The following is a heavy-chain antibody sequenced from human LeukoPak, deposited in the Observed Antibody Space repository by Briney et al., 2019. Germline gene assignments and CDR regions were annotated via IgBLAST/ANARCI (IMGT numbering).Heavy chain of an antibody. V-gene: IGHV4-39*01. J-gene: IGHJ4*02. CDR3: ARHGSSIVALGYFDY. CDR1: GGSISSYY. CDR2: IYYSGST. D-gene: IGHD2-21*01. Sequence: SETLSPTCTVSGGSISSYYWGWIRQPPGKGLEWIGSIYYSGSTYYNPSLKSRVTISVDTSKNQFSLKLSSVTAADTAVYYRARHGSSIVALGYFDYWGQGTLVTVSS.